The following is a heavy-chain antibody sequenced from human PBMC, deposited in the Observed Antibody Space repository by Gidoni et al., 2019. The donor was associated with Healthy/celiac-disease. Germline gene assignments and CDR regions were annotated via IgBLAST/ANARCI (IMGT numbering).Heavy chain of an antibody. CDR3: ARGQRGSGGFDP. D-gene: IGHD3-10*01. Sequence: QVQLQQWGAGLLKPSETLSLTCAVYGGSFSGYYLSWIRQPPGKGLEWIGEINHSVSTNYTPSLKSRVTISVDTSKNQFSLKLSSVTAADTAVYDCARGQRGSGGFDPWGQGTLVTVSS. V-gene: IGHV4-34*01. CDR1: GGSFSGYY. J-gene: IGHJ5*02. CDR2: INHSVST.